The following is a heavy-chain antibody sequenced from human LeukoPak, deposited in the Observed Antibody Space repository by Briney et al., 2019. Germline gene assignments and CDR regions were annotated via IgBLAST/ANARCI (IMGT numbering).Heavy chain of an antibody. Sequence: GESLKISCQASGYTFTTYWIGWVRQMPGKGLEWVGIIYPGDSDTRYSPSFQGQVTISADKSISTAYLQWSSLKASDTAMYYCATPGSGCDSDAFDIWGQGTMVTVSS. V-gene: IGHV5-51*01. J-gene: IGHJ3*02. CDR3: ATPGSGCDSDAFDI. CDR1: GYTFTTYW. D-gene: IGHD5-12*01. CDR2: IYPGDSDT.